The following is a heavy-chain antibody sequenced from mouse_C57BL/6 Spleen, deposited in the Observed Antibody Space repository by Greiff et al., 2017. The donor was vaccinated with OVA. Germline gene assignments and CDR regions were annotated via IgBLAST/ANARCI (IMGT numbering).Heavy chain of an antibody. Sequence: EVKLVESGGGLVKPGGSLKLSCAASGFTFSDYGMHWVRQAPEKGLEWVAYISSGSSTIYYAATVKGRFTISRDNAKNTLFLQMTSLRSEDTAMYYCASGSTIVTPYWYFDVWGTGTTVTVSS. D-gene: IGHD2-5*01. CDR3: ASGSTIVTPYWYFDV. CDR1: GFTFSDYG. V-gene: IGHV5-17*01. CDR2: ISSGSSTI. J-gene: IGHJ1*03.